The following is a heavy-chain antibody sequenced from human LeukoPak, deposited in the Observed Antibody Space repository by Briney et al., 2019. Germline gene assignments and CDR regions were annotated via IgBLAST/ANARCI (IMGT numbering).Heavy chain of an antibody. Sequence: GGSLRLSCAASGFTFSSYAMHWVRQAPGKGLEWVALISYDGSNKYYADSVKGRLTISRDNSKNTLYLQMNSLRAEDTAVYYCSTARYYYYYMDVWGKGTTVTVSS. V-gene: IGHV3-30-3*01. CDR3: STARYYYYYMDV. CDR1: GFTFSSYA. J-gene: IGHJ6*03. CDR2: ISYDGSNK.